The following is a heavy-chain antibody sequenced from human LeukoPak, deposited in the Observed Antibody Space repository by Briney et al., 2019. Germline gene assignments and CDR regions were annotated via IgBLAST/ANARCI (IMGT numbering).Heavy chain of an antibody. CDR1: GFTFSNAW. D-gene: IGHD1-26*01. CDR3: TTDAVEWGLPYFDY. J-gene: IGHJ4*02. Sequence: GGSLRLSCAASGFTFSNAWMSWVRQAPGKGLEWVGRIKSKTDGGTTDYAAPVKGRFTISRDDSKNTLYLQMNSLKTEDTAVYYCTTDAVEWGLPYFDYWGQGTLVTVSS. V-gene: IGHV3-15*01. CDR2: IKSKTDGGTT.